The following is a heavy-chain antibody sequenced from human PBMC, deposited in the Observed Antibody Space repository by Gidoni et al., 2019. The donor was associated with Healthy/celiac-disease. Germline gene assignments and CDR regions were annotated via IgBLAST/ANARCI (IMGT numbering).Heavy chain of an antibody. CDR3: ARGDYYGSGSYYTPHWFDP. V-gene: IGHV1-69*06. J-gene: IGHJ5*02. D-gene: IGHD3-10*01. CDR2: IIPIFGTA. Sequence: QVQLVQSGAEVKKPGSSVKVSCKASGGTFSSYAISWVRQAPGQGLEWMGGIIPIFGTANYAQKFQGRVTITADKSTSTAYMELSSLRSEDTAVYYCARGDYYGSGSYYTPHWFDPWGQGTLVTVSS. CDR1: GGTFSSYA.